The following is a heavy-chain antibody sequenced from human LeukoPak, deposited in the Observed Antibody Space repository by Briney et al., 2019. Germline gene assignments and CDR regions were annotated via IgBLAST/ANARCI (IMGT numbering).Heavy chain of an antibody. CDR3: GRLSSGTYYEFDY. V-gene: IGHV4-59*01. CDR2: IYYSGSA. CDR1: GGSISSYY. Sequence: PSETLSLTCTVSGGSISSYYWSWIRQPPGKGLEWIGYIYYSGSADYNPSLKSRVTMSVDTSKNQFSLKLSSVTAADTAVHYCGRLSSGTYYEFDYWGQGALVTVSS. D-gene: IGHD1-26*01. J-gene: IGHJ4*02.